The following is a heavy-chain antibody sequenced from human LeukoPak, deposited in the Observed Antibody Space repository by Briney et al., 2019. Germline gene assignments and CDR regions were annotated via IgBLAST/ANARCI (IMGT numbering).Heavy chain of an antibody. CDR1: GFTLTSLV. J-gene: IGHJ4*02. D-gene: IGHD3-16*01. V-gene: IGHV7-4-1*02. CDR3: ARKQVGDYVWGSYFEIYY. Sequence: SCTVSGFTLTSLVTGWVRQALGQGLEWMGWMKTNSGNPTNAQGSQGRTVTLLVTSLSTAYLLISSLKAEDNAVYYCARKQVGDYVWGSYFEIYYWGQGTLVTVSS. CDR2: MKTNSGNP.